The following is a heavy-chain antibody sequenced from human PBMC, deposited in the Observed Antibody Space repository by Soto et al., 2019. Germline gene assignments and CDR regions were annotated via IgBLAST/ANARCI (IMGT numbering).Heavy chain of an antibody. Sequence: SSETLSLTCTVSGGSISSDDYYWSWIRQAPGRGLEWIGYIHSSGSIYYNPSFKSRATMSIDTAGNQFSLKVSSVTVADTAVYYCARDLDGLHDDTSGPFPRPGWGQGTLVTVSS. D-gene: IGHD3-22*01. CDR2: IHSSGSI. CDR3: ARDLDGLHDDTSGPFPRPG. V-gene: IGHV4-30-4*01. J-gene: IGHJ1*01. CDR1: GGSISSDDYY.